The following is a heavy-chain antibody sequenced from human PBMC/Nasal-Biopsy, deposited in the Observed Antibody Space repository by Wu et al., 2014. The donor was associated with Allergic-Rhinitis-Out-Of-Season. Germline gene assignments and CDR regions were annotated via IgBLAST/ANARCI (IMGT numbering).Heavy chain of an antibody. D-gene: IGHD2-15*01. CDR1: GFTFSSYS. Sequence: LRLSCAASGFTFSSYSMNWSASVQGGLEWVSSISSSSYIYYADSVKGRFTISRDTSKNTLYLQMNSLRVEDTAVYYCARGGYCSGGSCYGLLYFDYWGQGTLVTVSS. CDR2: ISSSSYI. J-gene: IGHJ4*02. V-gene: IGHV3-21*01. CDR3: ARGGYCSGGSCYGLLYFDY.